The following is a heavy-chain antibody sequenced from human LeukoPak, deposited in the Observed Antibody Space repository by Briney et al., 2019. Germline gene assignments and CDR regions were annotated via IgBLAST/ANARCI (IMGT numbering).Heavy chain of an antibody. CDR3: ARGPSRDNLRPYCSGGSCHYDFDY. J-gene: IGHJ4*02. CDR2: INPNSGGT. V-gene: IGHV1-2*02. CDR1: GYTFTGYY. D-gene: IGHD2-15*01. Sequence: GASVKVSCKASGYTFTGYYMHWVRQAPGQGLEWMGWINPNSGGTNYAQKFQGRVTMTRDTSISTAYMELSRLRSDDTAVYYCARGPSRDNLRPYCSGGSCHYDFDYWGQGTLVTVSS.